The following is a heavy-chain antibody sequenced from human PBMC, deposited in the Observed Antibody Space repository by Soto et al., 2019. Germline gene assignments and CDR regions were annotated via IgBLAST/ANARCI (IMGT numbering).Heavy chain of an antibody. J-gene: IGHJ6*02. CDR2: IYYSGST. D-gene: IGHD1-7*01. CDR1: GGSISSGDYY. V-gene: IGHV4-30-4*01. Sequence: SETLSLTCTVSGGSISSGDYYWSWIRQPPGKGLEWIGYIYYSGSTYYNPSLKSRVTISVDTSKNQFSLKLSSVTAADTAVYYCARGIHNWNYGPPDVWGQGTTVTVS. CDR3: ARGIHNWNYGPPDV.